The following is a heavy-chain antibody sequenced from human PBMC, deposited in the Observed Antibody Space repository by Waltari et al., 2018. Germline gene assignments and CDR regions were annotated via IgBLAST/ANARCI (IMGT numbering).Heavy chain of an antibody. Sequence: QVQLVESGGGVVQPGESLRLSCAASGFSFNAYAMHWVRQAPLRGLEWRAFISSDERHKFYGDSVKGRFTSSRDNSKSILYLQMDNLRPDDTAMYYCVRPFESGSSEWFGPWGLGTLVTVSS. CDR2: ISSDERHK. D-gene: IGHD3-16*01. J-gene: IGHJ5*02. V-gene: IGHV3-30*04. CDR1: GFSFNAYA. CDR3: VRPFESGSSEWFGP.